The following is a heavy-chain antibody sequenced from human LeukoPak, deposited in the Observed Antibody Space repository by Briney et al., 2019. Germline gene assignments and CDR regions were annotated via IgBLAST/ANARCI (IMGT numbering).Heavy chain of an antibody. D-gene: IGHD1-26*01. CDR3: TRESGPYCPFGY. J-gene: IGHJ4*02. CDR1: GGSITSTNW. V-gene: IGHV4-4*02. Sequence: SETLSLTCGVSGGSITSTNWWSWVRQPPGQGLEWIGEISLTGRTNYNPSLIGRVIMSLDESRNQLSLTLTSVTAADTAMYYCTRESGPYCPFGYWGQGTLVVVPS. CDR2: ISLTGRT.